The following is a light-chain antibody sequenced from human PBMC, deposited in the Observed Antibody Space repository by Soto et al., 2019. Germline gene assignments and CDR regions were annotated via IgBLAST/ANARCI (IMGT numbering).Light chain of an antibody. J-gene: IGLJ1*01. CDR3: SPYTRSSTRV. Sequence: QSALTQPASVSGSPGQSITISCTGTSSDVGGYNYVSWYQQHPGKDPKIMIYEVSNRPSGVSNRFSGSKSGNKASLTIYGLQAEAEADYYFSPYTRSSTRVFGTGTTLTVL. CDR2: EVS. CDR1: SSDVGGYNY. V-gene: IGLV2-14*01.